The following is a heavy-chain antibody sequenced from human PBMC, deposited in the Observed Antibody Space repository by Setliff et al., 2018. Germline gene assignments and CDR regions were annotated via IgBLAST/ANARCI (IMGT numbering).Heavy chain of an antibody. J-gene: IGHJ6*03. CDR3: VRDDVRGYYMDV. CDR2: ISGSAGSI. CDR1: GFTFSDYA. D-gene: IGHD3-10*02. Sequence: PGGSLRLSCAASGFTFSDYAMSWVRQAPGKGLEWVSTISGSAGSIHLADSVKGRFTISRDNSKNTLFLQMSSLRAADTAVYYCVRDDVRGYYMDVWGKGTTVTVSS. V-gene: IGHV3-23*01.